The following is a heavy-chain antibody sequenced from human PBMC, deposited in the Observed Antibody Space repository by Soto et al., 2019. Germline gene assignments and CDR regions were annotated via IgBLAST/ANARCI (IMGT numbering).Heavy chain of an antibody. Sequence: PSETLCLTSGVSGVTIGSHFWSWIRQAPGKGPELVGYIYHTVNTNYNPALKSRVTISMDTSENQLSLQLSSVTAADTAVYYCARLQYTVVAALDIWGQGTVVTVS. CDR3: ARLQYTVVAALDI. J-gene: IGHJ3*02. D-gene: IGHD2-15*01. CDR2: IYHTVNT. V-gene: IGHV4-59*11. CDR1: GVTIGSHF.